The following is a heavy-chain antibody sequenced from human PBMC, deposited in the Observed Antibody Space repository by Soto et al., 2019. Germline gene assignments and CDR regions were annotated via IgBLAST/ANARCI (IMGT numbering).Heavy chain of an antibody. CDR1: GDSVSSGRYY. J-gene: IGHJ5*02. CDR3: ARGSLQEGPYYEISGFHNWFDT. CDR2: VYYSGFT. D-gene: IGHD3-22*01. Sequence: QEQLQESGPGLAKPSETLSLTCTVSGDSVSSGRYYWSWIRQAPGKGLEWIGFVYYSGFTNYNPSLKSRVNISVDTSNNQFSLRQYSVSAADTAVYFCARGSLQEGPYYEISGFHNWFDTWGQGTLVNVSS. V-gene: IGHV4-61*01.